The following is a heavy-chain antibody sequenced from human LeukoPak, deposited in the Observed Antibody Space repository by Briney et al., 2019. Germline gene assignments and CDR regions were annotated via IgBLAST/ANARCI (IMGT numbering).Heavy chain of an antibody. J-gene: IGHJ5*02. CDR2: INPNSGGT. D-gene: IGHD3-3*01. V-gene: IGHV1-2*02. Sequence: ASVKVSCKASGYTFTGYYMHWVRQAPGQGLEWMGWINPNSGGTNYAQKFQGRVTMTRDTSISTAYMELSRLRSDDTAVYYCARADSGGYDFWSGYPLNWFDPWGQGTLVTVSS. CDR3: ARADSGGYDFWSGYPLNWFDP. CDR1: GYTFTGYY.